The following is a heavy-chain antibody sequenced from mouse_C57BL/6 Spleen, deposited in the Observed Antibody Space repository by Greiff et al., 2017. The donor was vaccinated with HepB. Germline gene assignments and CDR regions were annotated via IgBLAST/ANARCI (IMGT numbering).Heavy chain of an antibody. CDR3: ARRWLFDV. CDR1: GYTFTSYW. J-gene: IGHJ1*03. Sequence: QVQLQQPGAELVRPGSSVKLSCKASGYTFTSYWMDWVKQRPGQGLDWIGNIYPSDSETNYNQKFKVKATLTVDKSSSTAYMHLSSLTSEDSAVYYCARRWLFDVWGTGTTVTVSS. V-gene: IGHV1-61*01. D-gene: IGHD1-1*02. CDR2: IYPSDSET.